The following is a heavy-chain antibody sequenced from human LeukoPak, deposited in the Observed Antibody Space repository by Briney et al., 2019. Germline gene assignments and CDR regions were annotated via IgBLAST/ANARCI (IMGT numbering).Heavy chain of an antibody. CDR3: AKDRSRHIVVHDAFDI. J-gene: IGHJ3*02. Sequence: GSLRLSCAASGFTFSSYAMSWVRQAPGKGLEWVSAISGSGGSTYYADSVKGRFTISRDNSKNTLYLQMNSLRAEDTAVYYCAKDRSRHIVVHDAFDIWGQGTMVTVSS. D-gene: IGHD2-21*01. V-gene: IGHV3-23*01. CDR1: GFTFSSYA. CDR2: ISGSGGST.